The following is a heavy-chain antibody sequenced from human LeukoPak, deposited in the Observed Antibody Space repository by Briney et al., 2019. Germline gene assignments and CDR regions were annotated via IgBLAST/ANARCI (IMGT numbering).Heavy chain of an antibody. CDR2: INLKSGGT. V-gene: IGHV1-2*04. CDR3: ASTPLYGSGSYYNY. D-gene: IGHD3-10*01. CDR1: GCTFTGYY. J-gene: IGHJ4*02. Sequence: ASVKVSCKASGCTFTGYYMHWVRQAPGQGLEWMGWINLKSGGTNYAQKFQGWVTMTRDTSISTAYMELSRLRSDDTAVYYCASTPLYGSGSYYNYWGQGTLVTVSS.